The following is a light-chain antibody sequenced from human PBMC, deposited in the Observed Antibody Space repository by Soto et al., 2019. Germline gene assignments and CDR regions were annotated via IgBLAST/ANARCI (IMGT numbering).Light chain of an antibody. CDR2: DVS. J-gene: IGLJ2*01. V-gene: IGLV2-14*01. Sequence: QSVLTQPASVSESPGQSITISCTGTSSDVGGYNYVSWYQQHPGKPPKLMIYDVSNRPSGVSNRFSGSKSGNTASLTISGLQAEDEADYYCTSYTGSSTVLFGGGTKVTVL. CDR3: TSYTGSSTVL. CDR1: SSDVGGYNY.